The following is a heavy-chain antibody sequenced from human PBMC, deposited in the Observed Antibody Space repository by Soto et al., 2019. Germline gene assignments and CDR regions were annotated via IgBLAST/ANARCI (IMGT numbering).Heavy chain of an antibody. CDR3: ARGGPRSGETGYYFDY. CDR2: VYYSGST. J-gene: IGHJ4*02. D-gene: IGHD1-1*01. Sequence: SETLSLTCTVSGGSINNYYWSWIRQPPGKGLEWIGHVYYSGSTHYNPSLKSRVTMSVDASRNLFSLKLSSVTAEDTAVYYCARGGPRSGETGYYFDYWGQGTLVTVSS. CDR1: GGSINNYY. V-gene: IGHV4-59*12.